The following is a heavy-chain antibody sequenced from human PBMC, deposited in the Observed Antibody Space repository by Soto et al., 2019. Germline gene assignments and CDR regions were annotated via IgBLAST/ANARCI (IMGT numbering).Heavy chain of an antibody. CDR1: GGSMSSPNW. V-gene: IGHV4-4*02. Sequence: QVRLQESGPGLVKPSGTLSLTCLVSGGSMSSPNWWTWVRQAPVKGLEWIAEIHHSGATNYSPSLKSRAVISIDKSNNQFSLQLTSVNAADTAVYYCATGSHYYYGSGGMWDSWGRGALVTVSS. CDR3: ATGSHYYYGSGGMWDS. D-gene: IGHD3-10*01. CDR2: IHHSGAT. J-gene: IGHJ4*02.